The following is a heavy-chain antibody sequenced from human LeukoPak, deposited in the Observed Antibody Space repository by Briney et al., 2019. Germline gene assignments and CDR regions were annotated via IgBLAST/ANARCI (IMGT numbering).Heavy chain of an antibody. CDR2: ILGSSSYR. CDR3: AKTQRGIYSGDAFDI. Sequence: GGSLRLSCAASGFNFSDHHMAWIRQAPGRGLEWISYILGSSSYRNSADSVKGRFTISRDNSKNTLYLQMNSLRAEDTAVYYCAKTQRGIYSGDAFDIWGQGTMVTVS. V-gene: IGHV3-11*03. J-gene: IGHJ3*02. D-gene: IGHD1-26*01. CDR1: GFNFSDHH.